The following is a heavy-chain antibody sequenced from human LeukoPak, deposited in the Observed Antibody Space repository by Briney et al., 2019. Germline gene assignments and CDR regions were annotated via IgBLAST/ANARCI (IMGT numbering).Heavy chain of an antibody. CDR1: GYTFTGYY. D-gene: IGHD6-6*01. CDR2: INPTSGGT. CDR3: ARVAQYSSSPNYYYMDV. J-gene: IGHJ6*03. Sequence: ASVKVSCKASGYTFTGYYMHWVRQAPGQGLEWMGWINPTSGGTNYAQKFQGRVTMTRDTSISTAYMELSRLRSDDTAVYYCARVAQYSSSPNYYYMDVWGKGTTVTVSS. V-gene: IGHV1-2*02.